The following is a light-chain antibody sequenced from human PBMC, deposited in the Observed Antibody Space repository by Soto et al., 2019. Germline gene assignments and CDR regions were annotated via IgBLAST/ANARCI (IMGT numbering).Light chain of an antibody. CDR3: QQYNSWPLT. J-gene: IGKJ4*01. Sequence: EIVMTQSPATLSVSPGDRVTLYCRASQSVLSNSAWYQHKPGQVPRLLFYGASTRATGIPARFTGSGYGTEFTLTISSLQSEDFAVYYCQQYNSWPLTFGGGTKVDIK. CDR1: QSVLSN. CDR2: GAS. V-gene: IGKV3-15*01.